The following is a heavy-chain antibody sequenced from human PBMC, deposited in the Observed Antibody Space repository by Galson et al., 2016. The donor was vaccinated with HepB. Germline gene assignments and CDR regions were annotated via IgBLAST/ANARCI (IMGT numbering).Heavy chain of an antibody. CDR1: GFTFSSYA. J-gene: IGHJ4*02. V-gene: IGHV3-23*01. Sequence: SLRLSCAASGFTFSSYAMSWVRQAPGKGLEWVSAISDSGGSTYYADSVKGRFTISRDNSKNTLYLQTNSLRAEDTSIYYCAKQITGYDYADGFDYWGQGTLVTVSS. CDR3: AKQITGYDYADGFDY. D-gene: IGHD5-12*01. CDR2: ISDSGGST.